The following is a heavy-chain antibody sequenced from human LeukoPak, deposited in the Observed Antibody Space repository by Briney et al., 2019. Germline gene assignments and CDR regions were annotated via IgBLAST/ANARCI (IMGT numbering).Heavy chain of an antibody. CDR3: ARVGRGYSYGYPPNWLDP. D-gene: IGHD5-18*01. J-gene: IGHJ5*02. V-gene: IGHV4-59*12. CDR2: IYYSGST. CDR1: GGSISSYY. Sequence: TSETLSLTCTVSGGSISSYYWSWIRQPPGKGLEWIGYIYYSGSTNYNPSLKSRVTISVDTSKNQFSLKLSSVTAADTAVYYCARVGRGYSYGYPPNWLDPWGQGTLVTVSS.